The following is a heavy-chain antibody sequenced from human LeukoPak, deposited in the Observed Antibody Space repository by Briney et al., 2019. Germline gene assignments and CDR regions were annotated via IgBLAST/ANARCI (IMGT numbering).Heavy chain of an antibody. CDR3: TTDSSGDDY. CDR2: ISGSGGGT. Sequence: GGSLRLSCTASGFTFSSYGMSWVRQAPGKGLEWVSAISGSGGGTYYADSVKGRFTISRDNSKNTLYLQMNSLKTEDTAVYYCTTDSSGDDYWGQGTLVTVSS. CDR1: GFTFSSYG. V-gene: IGHV3-23*01. J-gene: IGHJ4*02. D-gene: IGHD3-22*01.